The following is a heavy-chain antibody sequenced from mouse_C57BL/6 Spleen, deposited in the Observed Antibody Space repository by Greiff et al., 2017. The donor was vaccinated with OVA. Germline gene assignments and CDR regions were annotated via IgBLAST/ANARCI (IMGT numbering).Heavy chain of an antibody. CDR3: TRAPHYYGSSIYAMDY. CDR1: GFTFSSYA. V-gene: IGHV5-9-1*02. CDR2: ISSGGDYI. D-gene: IGHD1-1*01. J-gene: IGHJ4*01. Sequence: EVMLVESGEGLVKPGGSLKLSCAASGFTFSSYAMSWVRQTPEKRLEWVAYISSGGDYIYYADTVKGRFTISRDNARNTLYLQMSSLKSEDTAMYYCTRAPHYYGSSIYAMDYWGQGTSVTVSS.